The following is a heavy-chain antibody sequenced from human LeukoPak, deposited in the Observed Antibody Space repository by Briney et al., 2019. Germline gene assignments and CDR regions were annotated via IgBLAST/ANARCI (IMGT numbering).Heavy chain of an antibody. D-gene: IGHD2-2*01. J-gene: IGHJ5*02. Sequence: SQTLSLTCAISGDSVSSNSVTWNWIRQSPSRGLEWLGRTYYRSTWYNDYAVSVRGRITVNPDTSKNQFSLHLNSVTPEDTAVYYCARRLTQYDCFDPWGKGILVTVSS. CDR1: GDSVSSNSVT. CDR3: ARRLTQYDCFDP. V-gene: IGHV6-1*01. CDR2: TYYRSTWYN.